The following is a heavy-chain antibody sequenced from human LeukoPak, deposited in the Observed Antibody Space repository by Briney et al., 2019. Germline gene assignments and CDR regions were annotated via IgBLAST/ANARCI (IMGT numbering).Heavy chain of an antibody. V-gene: IGHV3-11*01. CDR2: ISSSGSTI. D-gene: IGHD2-2*01. CDR1: GFTFSDYY. Sequence: GGSLRLSCAASGFTFSDYYMSWIRQAPGKGLEWVSYISSSGSTIYYADSVKGRFTISRDNAKNSLSLQMNSLRAEGTAVYYCASEYCSSTSCYFDFWGQGTLVTVSS. CDR3: ASEYCSSTSCYFDF. J-gene: IGHJ4*02.